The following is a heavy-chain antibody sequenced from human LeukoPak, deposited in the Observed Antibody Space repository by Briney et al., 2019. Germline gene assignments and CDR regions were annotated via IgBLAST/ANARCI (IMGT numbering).Heavy chain of an antibody. D-gene: IGHD5-18*01. CDR1: GGTFRSYT. CDR2: IIPIFGTA. Sequence: SVKVSCKASGGTFRSYTISWVLQAPGQGLEWMGGIIPIFGTANYAQKFQGRVTITADESTSTAYMELSSLRSEDTAVYYCARASGYGYGRDDYWGQGTLVTVSS. J-gene: IGHJ4*02. CDR3: ARASGYGYGRDDY. V-gene: IGHV1-69*13.